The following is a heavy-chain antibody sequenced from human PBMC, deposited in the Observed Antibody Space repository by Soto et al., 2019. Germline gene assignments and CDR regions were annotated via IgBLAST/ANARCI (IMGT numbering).Heavy chain of an antibody. Sequence: GASVKVSCKASGYTFTRYDINWVRQATGQVPQWIGWMNPNSGNTGYAQKFQGRVTMTRNNSISTAYMELSSLRSGETAVYYCARAHPPLRFLEWMSRAPHPGISGFDYWGQGTLVTVSS. V-gene: IGHV1-8*01. CDR3: ARAHPPLRFLEWMSRAPHPGISGFDY. CDR2: MNPNSGNT. CDR1: GYTFTRYD. J-gene: IGHJ4*02. D-gene: IGHD3-3*01.